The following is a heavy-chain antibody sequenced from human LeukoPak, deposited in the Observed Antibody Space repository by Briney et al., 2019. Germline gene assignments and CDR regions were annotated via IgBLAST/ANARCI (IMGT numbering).Heavy chain of an antibody. Sequence: ASVTVSFKISGYTLDDISMHWVRQPPGKGLEWMGGVDPHDGQRVYAQKFQGRVSMTEDSSTNTAYLELSRPRSEDTAVYYCAAVSGHYTLLDAWGQGALVTVST. CDR3: AAVSGHYTLLDA. CDR2: VDPHDGQR. J-gene: IGHJ5*02. D-gene: IGHD1-26*01. CDR1: GYTLDDIS. V-gene: IGHV1-24*01.